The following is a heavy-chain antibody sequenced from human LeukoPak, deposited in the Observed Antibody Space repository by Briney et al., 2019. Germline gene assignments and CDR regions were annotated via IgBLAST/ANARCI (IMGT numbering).Heavy chain of an antibody. CDR1: GYTFTGYY. Sequence: ASVKVSCKASGYTFTGYYMHWVRQAPGQGLEWMGWINPNSGGTNYAQKFQGRVTMTRDTSISTAYMELSRLRSDDTAVYYCARCGYSSGWYCGIDDWGQGTPVTVSS. D-gene: IGHD6-19*01. CDR3: ARCGYSSGWYCGIDD. J-gene: IGHJ4*02. V-gene: IGHV1-2*02. CDR2: INPNSGGT.